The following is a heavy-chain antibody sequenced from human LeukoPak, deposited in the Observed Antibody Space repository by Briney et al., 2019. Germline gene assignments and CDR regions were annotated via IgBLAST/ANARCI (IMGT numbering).Heavy chain of an antibody. J-gene: IGHJ3*02. CDR1: GFTFSNHW. D-gene: IGHD6-19*01. Sequence: GGSLRLSCAASGFTFSNHWMHGFRQAPGKGLGGLSRIKSDESSRNYADSVKGRFTIYRDNAKHTLSLQMNNLRAEDTAVYYCARDRVAGTYDAFDIWGQGTMVTVSS. CDR2: IKSDESSR. V-gene: IGHV3-74*01. CDR3: ARDRVAGTYDAFDI.